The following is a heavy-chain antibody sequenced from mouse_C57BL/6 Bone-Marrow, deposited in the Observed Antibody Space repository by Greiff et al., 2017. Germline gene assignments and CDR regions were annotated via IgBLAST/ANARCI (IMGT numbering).Heavy chain of an antibody. CDR1: GYTFTSYW. V-gene: IGHV1-72*01. J-gene: IGHJ1*03. CDR3: ARGFIKGYFDV. Sequence: VQLQQPGAELVKPGASVKLSCKASGYTFTSYWMHWVKQRPGRGLEWIGRIDPNRGGTKYNEKFKSKATLTVDKPSSTAYMQLSSLTAEDSAVYYCARGFIKGYFDVWGTGTTVTVSS. D-gene: IGHD1-1*01. CDR2: IDPNRGGT.